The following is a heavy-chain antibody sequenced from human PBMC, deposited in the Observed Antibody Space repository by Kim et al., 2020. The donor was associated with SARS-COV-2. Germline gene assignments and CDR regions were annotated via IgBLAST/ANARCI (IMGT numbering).Heavy chain of an antibody. Sequence: GGSLRLSCAASGFTVSSNYMSWVRQAPGKGLEWVSVIYSGGSTYYAAYVKGRFTISRDTSKNTLYPQMISLRAEDTAVNYCARASSSSRLYYFDYWGQG. CDR1: GFTVSSNY. V-gene: IGHV3-66*01. CDR3: ARASSSSRLYYFDY. CDR2: IYSGGST. J-gene: IGHJ4*02. D-gene: IGHD6-13*01.